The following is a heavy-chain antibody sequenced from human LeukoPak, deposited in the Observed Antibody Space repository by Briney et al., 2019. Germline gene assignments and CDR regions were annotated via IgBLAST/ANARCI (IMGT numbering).Heavy chain of an antibody. CDR3: AKGSRAYCSSASCYRHFDH. D-gene: IGHD2-2*01. CDR2: ISYDGSNK. CDR1: GFTFSSYG. Sequence: GGSLRLSCAASGFTFSSYGMHWVRQAPGKGLEWVAVISYDGSNKYYADSVKGRFTISRDNSKNTLYLQMNSLRAEATAVYYCAKGSRAYCSSASCYRHFDHWGQGTLVTVSS. V-gene: IGHV3-30*18. J-gene: IGHJ4*02.